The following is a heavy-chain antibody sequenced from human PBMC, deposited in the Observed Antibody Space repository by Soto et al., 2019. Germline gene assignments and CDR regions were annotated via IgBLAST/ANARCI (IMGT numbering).Heavy chain of an antibody. CDR1: GYTFTSYG. CDR2: ISAYNGNT. Sequence: QVQLVQSGAEVKKPGASVKVSCKASGYTFTSYGISWVRQAPGQGLEWMGWISAYNGNTNYAQKLQGRVTMTTDTSTSTADMELRSLRSDDTAVYYCARDRDSSGYYSGVWFDPWGQGTLVTVSS. J-gene: IGHJ5*02. CDR3: ARDRDSSGYYSGVWFDP. V-gene: IGHV1-18*01. D-gene: IGHD3-22*01.